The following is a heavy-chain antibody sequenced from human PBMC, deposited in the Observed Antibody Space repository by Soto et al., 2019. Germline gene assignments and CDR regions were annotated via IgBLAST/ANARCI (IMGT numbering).Heavy chain of an antibody. CDR2: INHSGST. D-gene: IGHD3-16*02. J-gene: IGHJ5*02. V-gene: IGHV4-34*01. Sequence: SETLSLTCAVYGGSFSGYYWSWIRQPPGKGLEWIGEINHSGSTNYNPSLKSRVTISVDTSKHQFSLKLSSVTAADTAVYYCARGSYDYVWGSYRYNNWFDPWGQGTPVTVSS. CDR1: GGSFSGYY. CDR3: ARGSYDYVWGSYRYNNWFDP.